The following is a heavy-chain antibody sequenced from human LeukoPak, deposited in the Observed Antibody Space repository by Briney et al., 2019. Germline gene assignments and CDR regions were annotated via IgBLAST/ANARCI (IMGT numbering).Heavy chain of an antibody. J-gene: IGHJ4*02. Sequence: GGSLRLSCAASGFTFSSYWMHWVRQAPGKGLVWVSRINSDGSSTSYADSVKGRFTISRDSSKNTVYLQMNSLRVEDTAVYYCARENWGFCSRCRDLDCWGQGTLVTVSS. CDR1: GFTFSSYW. CDR2: INSDGSST. D-gene: IGHD2-15*01. V-gene: IGHV3-74*01. CDR3: ARENWGFCSRCRDLDC.